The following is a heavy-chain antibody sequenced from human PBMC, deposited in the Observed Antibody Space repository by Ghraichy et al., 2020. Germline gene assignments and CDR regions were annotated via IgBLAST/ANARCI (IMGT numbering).Heavy chain of an antibody. J-gene: IGHJ4*02. V-gene: IGHV4-59*01. CDR1: ADSMNNYF. CDR3: ARIKEPFMVLDY. Sequence: SETLSLTCTVSADSMNNYFWTWIRQLPGKGLEWIGYFSHSGNTNYNPFLKSRVSMSVDVSKNEFSLTLASVTAVDTAMYYCARIKEPFMVLDYWGQETLVSVSS. CDR2: FSHSGNT. D-gene: IGHD4/OR15-4a*01.